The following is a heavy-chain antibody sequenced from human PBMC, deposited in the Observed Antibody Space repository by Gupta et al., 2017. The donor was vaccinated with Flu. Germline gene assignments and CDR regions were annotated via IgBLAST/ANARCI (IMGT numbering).Heavy chain of an antibody. CDR3: VRIRREYSGSGSYYGFDY. Sequence: QVTLRESGPALVKPTQTLTLTCTFSGFSLSDSGVCVSWIRQPPGKALEWLALIDWDDDKFYSTSLKTRLTISKDTSKSQVVLMMTNMDPADTATYYCVRIRREYSGSGSYYGFDYWGQGTLVTVSS. CDR1: GFSLSDSGVC. D-gene: IGHD3-10*01. J-gene: IGHJ4*02. V-gene: IGHV2-70*01. CDR2: IDWDDDK.